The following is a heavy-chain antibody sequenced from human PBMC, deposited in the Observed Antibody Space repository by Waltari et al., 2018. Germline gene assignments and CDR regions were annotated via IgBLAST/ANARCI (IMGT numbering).Heavy chain of an antibody. CDR2: IYTSGST. D-gene: IGHD4-17*01. J-gene: IGHJ6*02. V-gene: IGHV4-61*02. Sequence: QVQLQESGPGLVKPSQTLSLTCTVSGGSISSGSYYWSWIRQPAGKGLEWIGRIYTSGSTNYNPSLKSRVTISVDTSKNQFSLKLSSVTAADTAVYYCATRRHDYGGNPYYYYYGMDVWDQGP. CDR3: ATRRHDYGGNPYYYYYGMDV. CDR1: GGSISSGSYY.